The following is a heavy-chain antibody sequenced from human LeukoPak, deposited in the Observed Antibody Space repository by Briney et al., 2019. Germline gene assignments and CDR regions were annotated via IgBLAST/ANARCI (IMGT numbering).Heavy chain of an antibody. CDR1: AGTFSSYA. D-gene: IGHD2-21*01. J-gene: IGHJ6*03. CDR2: IIPIFGTA. Sequence: SVKISCKASAGTFSSYAISWVRQAPGQGLKWMGGIIPIFGTANYAQKVQGRVTVTADECTTTAYMELSSLRSEDTAVYYCARVNDCGGDCYSRNYYYYYMDVWGKGTTVTVSS. V-gene: IGHV1-69*13. CDR3: ARVNDCGGDCYSRNYYYYYMDV.